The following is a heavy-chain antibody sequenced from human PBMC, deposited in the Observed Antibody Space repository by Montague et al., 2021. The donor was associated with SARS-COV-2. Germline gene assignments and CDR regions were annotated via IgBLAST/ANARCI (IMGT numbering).Heavy chain of an antibody. CDR3: ANKGAYHVPIDY. CDR1: GGSVSSGSFH. J-gene: IGHJ4*02. V-gene: IGHV4-61*01. D-gene: IGHD3-16*01. Sequence: SETLSLTCTVSGGSVSSGSFHWSWIRQPPGKGLEYIGYISSSGSANYNLSFKSRVAISLDTSENQLSLRLSSVTAADTAVYYCANKGAYHVPIDYWGLGTLVTVSS. CDR2: ISSSGSA.